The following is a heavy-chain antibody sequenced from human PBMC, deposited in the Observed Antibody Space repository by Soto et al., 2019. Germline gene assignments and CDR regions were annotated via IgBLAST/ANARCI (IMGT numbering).Heavy chain of an antibody. CDR3: ARPRGYCSGGSCYSYNWFDP. V-gene: IGHV4-39*01. CDR1: GGSISSSSYY. D-gene: IGHD2-15*01. Sequence: SETTYLTCTVSGGSISSSSYYWGWIRQPPGKGLEWIGSIYYSGSTYYNPSLKSRVTISVDTSKNQFSLKLSSVTAADTAVYYCARPRGYCSGGSCYSYNWFDPWGQGTLVTVSS. CDR2: IYYSGST. J-gene: IGHJ5*02.